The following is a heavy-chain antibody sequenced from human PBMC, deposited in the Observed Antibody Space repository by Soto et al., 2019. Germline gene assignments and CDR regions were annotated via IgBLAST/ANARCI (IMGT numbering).Heavy chain of an antibody. D-gene: IGHD6-6*01. J-gene: IGHJ5*02. CDR3: ARKSSSSSWFDP. V-gene: IGHV1-18*01. Sequence: ASVKVSCKTSGYTFFSYGISWVRQAPGQGLEWMGWVSGYNGNTNYAQKFQARVTMTADTSTRTAYMELRSLRSDDTAFYYCARKSSSSSWFDPWGQGTLVTVSS. CDR1: GYTFFSYG. CDR2: VSGYNGNT.